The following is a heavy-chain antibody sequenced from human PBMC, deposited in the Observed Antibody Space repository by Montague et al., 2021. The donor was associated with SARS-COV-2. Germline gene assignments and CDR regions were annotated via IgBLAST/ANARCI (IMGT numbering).Heavy chain of an antibody. Sequence: SETLSLTCTVSGGSISSSSYYWGWIRQPPGKGLEWIGSIYYSGSTYYNPSLKSRVTISVHTSKNQFSLKLSSVTAADTAVYYCARYENSSGWFKPDAFEIWGQGTMVTVSS. J-gene: IGHJ3*02. D-gene: IGHD6-19*01. CDR2: IYYSGST. CDR1: GGSISSSSYY. V-gene: IGHV4-39*01. CDR3: ARYENSSGWFKPDAFEI.